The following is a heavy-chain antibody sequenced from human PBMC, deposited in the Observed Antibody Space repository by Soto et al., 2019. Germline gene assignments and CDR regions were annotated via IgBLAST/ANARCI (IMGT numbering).Heavy chain of an antibody. CDR3: AHKGGGDRILDY. CDR1: GFSLSTRGVG. V-gene: IGHV2-5*02. J-gene: IGHJ4*02. CDR2: IYWDGFK. Sequence: QITLKESGPTLVKPTQTLTLTCTFSGFSLSTRGVGVGWIRQPPGKALEWLALIYWDGFKHYSPSLESRLTIRADTAKNQVVLTMTNMDTVDTATYYGAHKGGGDRILDYWGQGTLVTVSS. D-gene: IGHD3-16*01.